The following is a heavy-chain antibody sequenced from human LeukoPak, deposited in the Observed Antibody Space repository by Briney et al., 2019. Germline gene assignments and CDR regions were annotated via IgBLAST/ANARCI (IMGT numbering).Heavy chain of an antibody. J-gene: IGHJ4*02. Sequence: GGSLRLSCAGSGFTFSSYSMNWVRHAPGKGLEWVSYIGHTGSITDYADSVKGRFTISRDNSKNTLYLQMNSLRAEDTAVYYCAKKGYAGSGTYSYYFDYWGQGTLVTVSS. V-gene: IGHV3-48*01. CDR2: IGHTGSIT. CDR3: AKKGYAGSGTYSYYFDY. CDR1: GFTFSSYS. D-gene: IGHD3-10*01.